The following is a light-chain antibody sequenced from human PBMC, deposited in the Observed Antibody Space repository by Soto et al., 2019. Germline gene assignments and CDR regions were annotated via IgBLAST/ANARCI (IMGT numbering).Light chain of an antibody. J-gene: IGKJ5*01. V-gene: IGKV1-9*01. Sequence: DIQLTQSPSLLSASVGDRVTITCRASHDISTYLAWYQQKPGKAPKLMIYDASILQRGVPSRFSGSGSGTHFILTISNLQPEDFATYYCQQFNSLFGQGTRREIK. CDR2: DAS. CDR3: QQFNSL. CDR1: HDISTY.